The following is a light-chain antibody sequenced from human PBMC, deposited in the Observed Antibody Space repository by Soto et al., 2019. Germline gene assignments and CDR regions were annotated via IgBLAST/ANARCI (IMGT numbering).Light chain of an antibody. J-gene: IGKJ5*01. Sequence: EIVLTQSPGTLSLSPGERATLSCRASQSVPRSYVAWYQQKPGQAPRLIIYGTSSRATGIPDRFSGSGSGTDFTLTISRLEPEDFAVFYCQQYGSSITFGQGTRLEIK. CDR2: GTS. CDR1: QSVPRSY. CDR3: QQYGSSIT. V-gene: IGKV3-20*01.